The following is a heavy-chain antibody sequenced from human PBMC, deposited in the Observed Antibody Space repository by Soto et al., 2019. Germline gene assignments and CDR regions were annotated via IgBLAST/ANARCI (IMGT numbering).Heavy chain of an antibody. D-gene: IGHD3-10*01. CDR1: AYTFTSFH. CDR2: MHPHSGDT. CDR3: ALGASGQVDH. J-gene: IGHJ4*02. V-gene: IGHV1-8*02. Sequence: ASVRLSCNSSAYTFTSFHFNWVRQATGQGLEWIGWMHPHSGDTGFAQSFHGRDTKTRHTAIKTTYTELTSQNSQDTAVYYCALGASGQVDHWGQVTQVTFSP.